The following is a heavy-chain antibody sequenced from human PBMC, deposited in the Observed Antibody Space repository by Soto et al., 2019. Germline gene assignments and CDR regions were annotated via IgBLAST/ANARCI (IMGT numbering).Heavy chain of an antibody. V-gene: IGHV4-61*01. D-gene: IGHD5-12*01. CDR2: IYSSGST. J-gene: IGHJ4*02. CDR3: ARDSLALFDS. CDR1: DGSVSSGSYY. Sequence: SETLSLTCTPSDGSVSSGSYYWTWIRQPPGKGLEWIGYIYSSGSTLYNPSLKSRVIISVDTSMNQFSLKLSSVTAADTAVYYCARDSLALFDSWGQGTLVTVSS.